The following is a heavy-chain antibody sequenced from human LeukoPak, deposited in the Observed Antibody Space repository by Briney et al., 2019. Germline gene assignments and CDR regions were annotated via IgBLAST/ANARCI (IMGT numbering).Heavy chain of an antibody. J-gene: IGHJ4*02. CDR1: GFTFSSYG. D-gene: IGHD3-22*01. Sequence: GGSLRLSCAASGFTFSSYGMHWVHQAPGKGLEWVAFIRYDGSNKYYADSVKGRFTISRDNAKNSLYLQMNSLRAEDTAVYYCARGNYYDSSGYSAFDYWGQGTLVTVSS. CDR3: ARGNYYDSSGYSAFDY. CDR2: IRYDGSNK. V-gene: IGHV3-30*02.